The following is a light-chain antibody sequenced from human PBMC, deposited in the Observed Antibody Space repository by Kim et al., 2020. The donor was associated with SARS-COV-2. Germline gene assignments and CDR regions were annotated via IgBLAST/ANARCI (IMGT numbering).Light chain of an antibody. CDR3: LVWDSSSDHPV. CDR1: DIGSKS. CDR2: YDS. Sequence: APRKAAKITCGGKDIGSKSVHWYQQKPGQAPVLVIYYDSDRPSGIPERFSGSNSGNTATLTISRVEAGDEAFYYCLVWDSSSDHPVFGGGTQLTVL. V-gene: IGLV3-21*04. J-gene: IGLJ3*02.